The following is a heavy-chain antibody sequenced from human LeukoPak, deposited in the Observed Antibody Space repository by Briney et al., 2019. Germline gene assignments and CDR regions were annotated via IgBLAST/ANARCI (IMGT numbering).Heavy chain of an antibody. V-gene: IGHV3-23*01. CDR3: AKDRHAPGRYCSSTRCFPFDS. D-gene: IGHD2-2*01. J-gene: IGHJ5*01. CDR1: GFTFSSYA. CDR2: ISGSGGST. Sequence: GGSLRLSCAASGFTFSSYAMSWVRQAPGKGLEWVSAISGSGGSTYYADSVKGRFTISRDNSKNTLYLQMNSLRAEDTAVYYCAKDRHAPGRYCSSTRCFPFDSWGQGTLVTVS.